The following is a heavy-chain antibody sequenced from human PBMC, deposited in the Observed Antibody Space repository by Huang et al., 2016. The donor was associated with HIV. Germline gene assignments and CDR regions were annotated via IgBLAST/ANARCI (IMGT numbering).Heavy chain of an antibody. CDR2: INNNGKI. J-gene: IGHJ4*02. V-gene: IGHV4-34*02. D-gene: IGHD3-10*01. CDR1: GGAFRGSS. CDR3: ARGFNYYASDNLGVYYFDS. Sequence: QVQLKQWGAGLLKPSETLSLTCAVYGGAFRGSSWTWIRQFPEKGLEWIGDINNNGKIIYNPSLSARVTSSTDTSKNHFSLHLTSVTAADTALYYCARGFNYYASDNLGVYYFDSWGLGTLVTVSP.